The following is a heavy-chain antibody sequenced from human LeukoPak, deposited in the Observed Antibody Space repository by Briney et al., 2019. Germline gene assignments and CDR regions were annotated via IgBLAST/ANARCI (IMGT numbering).Heavy chain of an antibody. J-gene: IGHJ4*02. D-gene: IGHD1-26*01. CDR2: INPNSGGT. V-gene: IGHV1-2*02. CDR3: ARDSSPWELLRHFDY. Sequence: ASVTVSCKASGYTFTCHYMHWVRQAPGQGLEWMGWINPNSGGTNYAQKFRGRVTITRDTSISTAYMELSRLRSDDAAVYYCARDSSPWELLRHFDYWGQGTLVTVSS. CDR1: GYTFTCHY.